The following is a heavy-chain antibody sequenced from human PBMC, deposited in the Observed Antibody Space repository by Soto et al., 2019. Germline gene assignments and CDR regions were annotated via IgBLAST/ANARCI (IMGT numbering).Heavy chain of an antibody. CDR2: IHYSGST. J-gene: IGHJ3*02. CDR1: GGSMSSYY. CDR3: ARWAYYYDSSGYRPFDI. V-gene: IGHV4-59*01. D-gene: IGHD3-22*01. Sequence: SETLSLTCTVSGGSMSSYYWTWFRQPPGKGLEWIGYIHYSGSTNYNPSLKSRVTISVDTSKNQFSLKLSSATAADTAVYYCARWAYYYDSSGYRPFDIWGQGTMVT.